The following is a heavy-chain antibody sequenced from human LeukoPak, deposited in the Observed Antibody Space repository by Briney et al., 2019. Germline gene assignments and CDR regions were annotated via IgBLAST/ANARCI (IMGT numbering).Heavy chain of an antibody. CDR1: GFTFSSYR. CDR2: ISSSSSYI. CDR3: ALPVVPAAIGGENAFDI. V-gene: IGHV3-21*01. D-gene: IGHD2-2*01. Sequence: GGSLRLSCAASGFTFSSYRMNWVRQAPGKGLGWVSSISSSSSYIYYADSVKGRFTISRDNAKNSLYLQMNSLRAEDTAVYYCALPVVPAAIGGENAFDIWGQGTMVTVSS. J-gene: IGHJ3*02.